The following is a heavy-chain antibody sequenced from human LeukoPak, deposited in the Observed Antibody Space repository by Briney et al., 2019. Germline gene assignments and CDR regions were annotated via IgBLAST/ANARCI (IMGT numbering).Heavy chain of an antibody. Sequence: SETLSLTCTVSGVSISSSSYCWGWIRQPPGKGLEWIGSVYYSESTYYNPSLKSRVTISVDTSKNQFSLKLSSVTAADTDVYYCASQMITFGGVIVGFDYWGQGTLVTVSS. J-gene: IGHJ4*02. CDR1: GVSISSSSYC. D-gene: IGHD3-16*02. V-gene: IGHV4-39*01. CDR3: ASQMITFGGVIVGFDY. CDR2: VYYSEST.